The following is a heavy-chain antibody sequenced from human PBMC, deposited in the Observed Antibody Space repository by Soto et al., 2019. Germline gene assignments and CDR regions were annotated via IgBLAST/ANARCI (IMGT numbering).Heavy chain of an antibody. CDR2: ISSSSSYI. CDR3: ARDKSRIGYCSSTSCYWDWFDP. D-gene: IGHD2-2*03. J-gene: IGHJ5*02. V-gene: IGHV3-21*01. CDR1: GFTFSSYA. Sequence: VQLLESGGGLVQPGGSLRLSCAASGFTFSSYAMSWVRQAPGKGLEWVSAISSSSSYIYYADSVKGRFTISRDNAKNSLYLQMNSLRAEDTAVYYCARDKSRIGYCSSTSCYWDWFDPWGQGTLVTVSS.